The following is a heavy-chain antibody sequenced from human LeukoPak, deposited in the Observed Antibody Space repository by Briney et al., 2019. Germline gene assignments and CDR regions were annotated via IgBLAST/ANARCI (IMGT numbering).Heavy chain of an antibody. D-gene: IGHD2-21*02. Sequence: GSLRLSCAASGFTFSSYAMHWVRQAPGEGLEWVAVISYDGSNKYYADSVKGRFTISRDNSKNTLYLQMNSLRAEDTAVYYCARADSLYYYGMDVWGQGTTVTVSS. V-gene: IGHV3-30*04. CDR3: ARADSLYYYGMDV. J-gene: IGHJ6*02. CDR1: GFTFSSYA. CDR2: ISYDGSNK.